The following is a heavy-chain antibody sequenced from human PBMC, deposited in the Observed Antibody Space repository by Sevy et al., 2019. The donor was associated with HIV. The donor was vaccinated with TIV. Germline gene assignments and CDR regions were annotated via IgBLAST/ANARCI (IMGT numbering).Heavy chain of an antibody. CDR3: ARLRYSSGWTGGYYYGMDV. Sequence: SETLSLTCTVSGGSISSSSYYWGWIRQPPGKGLEWIGSIYYSGSTYYNPSLKSRVTKSVDTSKNQFSLKLSSVTAADTAVYYCARLRYSSGWTGGYYYGMDVWGQGTTVTVSS. D-gene: IGHD6-19*01. J-gene: IGHJ6*02. V-gene: IGHV4-39*01. CDR1: GGSISSSSYY. CDR2: IYYSGST.